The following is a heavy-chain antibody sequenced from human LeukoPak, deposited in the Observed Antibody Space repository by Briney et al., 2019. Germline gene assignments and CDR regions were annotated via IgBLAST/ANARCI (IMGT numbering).Heavy chain of an antibody. Sequence: GGSLRLSCAASGLTFSSYGISWVRQAPGKGLEWVSTIGDTGDTAYFADSVKGRFTISRDNSKNTLYLQMNSLRADDTAVYYCATERWLQLPVFDYWGQGTLVTVSS. CDR1: GLTFSSYG. J-gene: IGHJ4*02. CDR2: IGDTGDTA. CDR3: ATERWLQLPVFDY. D-gene: IGHD5-24*01. V-gene: IGHV3-23*01.